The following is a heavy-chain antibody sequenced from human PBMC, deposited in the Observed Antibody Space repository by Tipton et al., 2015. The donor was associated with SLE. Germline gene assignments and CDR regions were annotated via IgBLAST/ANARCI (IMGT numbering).Heavy chain of an antibody. CDR2: IRYDGSNK. J-gene: IGHJ3*02. V-gene: IGHV3-30*02. CDR1: GFTFSSYA. CDR3: ARDRGGSYSVDAFDI. Sequence: GSLRLSCAASGFTFSSYAMSWVRQAPGKGLEWVAFIRYDGSNKYYADSVKGRFTISRDNSRNTLYLQMNSLRAEDTAVYYCARDRGGSYSVDAFDIWGQGTMVTVSS. D-gene: IGHD1-26*01.